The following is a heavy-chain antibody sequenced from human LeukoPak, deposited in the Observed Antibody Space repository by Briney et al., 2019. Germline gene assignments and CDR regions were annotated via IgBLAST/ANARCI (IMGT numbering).Heavy chain of an antibody. D-gene: IGHD2-15*01. CDR2: INPNSGGT. V-gene: IGHV1-2*06. Sequence: GASVKVSCKASGYTFTSYGISWVRQAPGQGLEWMGRINPNSGGTNYAQKFQGRVTMTRDTSISTAYMELSRLTSDDTAVYYCAREENCSGGSCYYYWGQGTLVTVSS. J-gene: IGHJ4*02. CDR1: GYTFTSYG. CDR3: AREENCSGGSCYYY.